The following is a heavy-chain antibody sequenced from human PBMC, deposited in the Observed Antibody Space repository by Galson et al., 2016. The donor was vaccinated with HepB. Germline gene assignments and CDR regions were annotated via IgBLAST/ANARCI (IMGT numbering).Heavy chain of an antibody. D-gene: IGHD3/OR15-3a*01. CDR2: ISYDGGNK. V-gene: IGHV3-30*09. CDR3: ARERDTRDWLTDY. CDR1: GFTFNSHA. Sequence: SLRLSCAASGFTFNSHAMHWVRQAPGKGLEWVAIISYDGGNKYYAASVRGRFAVSRDNSKNTLYLQMRSLRAEDTAIYYCARERDTRDWLTDYWGQGTLVTVSS. J-gene: IGHJ4*02.